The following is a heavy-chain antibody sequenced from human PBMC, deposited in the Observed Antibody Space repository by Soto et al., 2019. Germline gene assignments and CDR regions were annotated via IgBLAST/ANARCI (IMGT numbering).Heavy chain of an antibody. CDR3: ARVVDYYGSGSYYYNWFDP. Sequence: DTLSLTCTVSGGSISSYYWSWIRQPPGKGLEWSGYIYYSGSTNYNPSHKSRVTISVDTSKNQCSLKLSSVTAADTAVYYCARVVDYYGSGSYYYNWFDPWGQGTLVTVSS. CDR1: GGSISSYY. CDR2: IYYSGST. V-gene: IGHV4-59*01. J-gene: IGHJ5*02. D-gene: IGHD3-10*01.